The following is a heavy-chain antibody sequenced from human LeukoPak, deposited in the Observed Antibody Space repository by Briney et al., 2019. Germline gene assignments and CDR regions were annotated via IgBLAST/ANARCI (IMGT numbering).Heavy chain of an antibody. CDR1: GFTLSSHW. CDR3: ARDIGSYGAVDL. V-gene: IGHV3-7*01. J-gene: IGHJ3*01. Sequence: QTGGSLRLSCAASGFTLSSHWMGWVRQAPGKGLEWVANIKQDGSETYYVGSVKGRFTISRDNAKNSLYLQMNSLRAEDTAVYYCARDIGSYGAVDLWGQGAMVTVSS. CDR2: IKQDGSET. D-gene: IGHD1-26*01.